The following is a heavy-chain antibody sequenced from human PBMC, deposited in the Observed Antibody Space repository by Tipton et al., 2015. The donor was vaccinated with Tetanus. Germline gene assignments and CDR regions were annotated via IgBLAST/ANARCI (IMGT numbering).Heavy chain of an antibody. D-gene: IGHD3-22*01. J-gene: IGHJ6*02. V-gene: IGHV1-2*02. Sequence: QLVQSGAEVKKPGASVKVSCKASGYTFTGNYMHWVRQAPGQGLEWMGWIRPSSGDTKYAQKFEGGVSMTRDTSISTAYMGLSSLTSDDTAVYYCARGAYYPESSGLRGGYYGMDVWGQGTTVTVSS. CDR2: IRPSSGDT. CDR3: ARGAYYPESSGLRGGYYGMDV. CDR1: GYTFTGNY.